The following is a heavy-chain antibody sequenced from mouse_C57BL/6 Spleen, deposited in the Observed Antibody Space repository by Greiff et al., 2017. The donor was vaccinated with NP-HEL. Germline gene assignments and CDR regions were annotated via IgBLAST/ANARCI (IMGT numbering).Heavy chain of an antibody. CDR2: ISDGGSYT. V-gene: IGHV5-4*01. CDR3: ARDRLTGTLDY. D-gene: IGHD4-1*01. CDR1: GFTFSSYA. Sequence: EVQVVESGGGLVKPGGSLKLSCAASGFTFSSYAMSWVRQTPEKRLEWVATISDGGSYTYYPDNVKGRFTISRDNAKNNLYLQMSHLKSEDTAMYYCARDRLTGTLDYWGQGTTLTVSS. J-gene: IGHJ2*01.